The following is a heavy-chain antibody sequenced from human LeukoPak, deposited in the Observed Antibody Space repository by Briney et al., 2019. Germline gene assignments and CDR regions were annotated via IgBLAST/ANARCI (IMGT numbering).Heavy chain of an antibody. V-gene: IGHV4-59*01. CDR1: GGSISSYY. CDR3: ARGISKDDTVTTSSYFDY. D-gene: IGHD4-17*01. J-gene: IGHJ4*02. Sequence: PSETLSLTCTVSGGSISSYYWSWLRQPPGKGLEWIGYIYYSGSTNYNPSLKSRVTISVDTSKNQFSLKLSSVTAADTAVYYCARGISKDDTVTTSSYFDYWGQGTLVTVSS. CDR2: IYYSGST.